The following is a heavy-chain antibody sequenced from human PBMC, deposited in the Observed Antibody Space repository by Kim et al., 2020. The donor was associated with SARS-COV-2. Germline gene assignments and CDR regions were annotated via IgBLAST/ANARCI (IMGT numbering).Heavy chain of an antibody. Sequence: GGSLRLSCAASGFTFRTYGMTWVRQAPGKGLEWVASIKPDASEKNYVDSVKGRFTVSRDNGKMSLYLQMDSLRGEDTAVYYCVAGGTYIGVWGQGT. CDR3: VAGGTYIGV. D-gene: IGHD5-12*01. J-gene: IGHJ4*02. CDR2: IKPDASEK. V-gene: IGHV3-7*01. CDR1: GFTFRTYG.